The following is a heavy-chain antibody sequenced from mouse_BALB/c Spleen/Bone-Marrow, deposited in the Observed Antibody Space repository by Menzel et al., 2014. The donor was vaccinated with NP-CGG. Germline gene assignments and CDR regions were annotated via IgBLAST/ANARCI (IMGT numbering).Heavy chain of an antibody. Sequence: EVQLQQSGPGLVKPGASVKMSCKASGYSFTSYVIQWVKQKPGQGLEWIGYVNPYNDGTNYNEKFKGKATLTSDKSSSTAYMELSSLTSEDSEVYDCARWDYRYDGFWFAYWGQGTLATVSA. CDR1: GYSFTSYV. J-gene: IGHJ3*01. D-gene: IGHD2-14*01. V-gene: IGHV1-14*01. CDR2: VNPYNDGT. CDR3: ARWDYRYDGFWFAY.